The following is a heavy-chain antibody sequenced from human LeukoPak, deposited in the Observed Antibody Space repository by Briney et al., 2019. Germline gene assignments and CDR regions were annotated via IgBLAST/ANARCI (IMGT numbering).Heavy chain of an antibody. J-gene: IGHJ5*02. V-gene: IGHV3-33*01. CDR2: IWYDGSNK. CDR3: ARDSRIVGAKHNWFDP. CDR1: GFTFSSYS. Sequence: GRSLRLSCAASGFTFSSYSMQWVRQAPGKGLEGVAVIWYDGSNKYYADSVKRRFTISRDNSKNTLYLQMNSLRAEDTAVYYCARDSRIVGAKHNWFDPWGQGTLVTVSS. D-gene: IGHD1-26*01.